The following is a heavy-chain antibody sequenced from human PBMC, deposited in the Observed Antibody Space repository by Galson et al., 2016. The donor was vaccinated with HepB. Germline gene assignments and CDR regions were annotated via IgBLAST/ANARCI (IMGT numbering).Heavy chain of an antibody. CDR2: ISYDRSNK. Sequence: SLRLSCAASGFTFSTYGLHWVRQAPGKGLEWVAVISYDRSNKNYAASVKGRFTISRDNSKNTLYLEMTSLREEDTAVYYCAKRVSSSKYFDYWGQGTLVTVSS. CDR1: GFTFSTYG. J-gene: IGHJ4*02. D-gene: IGHD2-2*01. CDR3: AKRVSSSKYFDY. V-gene: IGHV3-30*18.